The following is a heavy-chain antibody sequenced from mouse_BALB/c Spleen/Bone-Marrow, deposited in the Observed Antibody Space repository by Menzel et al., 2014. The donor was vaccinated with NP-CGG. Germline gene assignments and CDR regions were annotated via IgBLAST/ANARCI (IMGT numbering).Heavy chain of an antibody. J-gene: IGHJ2*01. D-gene: IGHD1-2*01. CDR1: GLTFSSYA. CDR3: ARGGYYYFDS. CDR2: IISGGST. V-gene: IGHV5-6-5*01. Sequence: EVHLVESGGGLVEPGGSLKLSCAASGLTFSSYAMSWVRQTPEKRLEWVASIISGGSTYYPDSVKGGFTISRDNARIILYLQMSSLRSEYTSMYYCARGGYYYFDSWGQGATLTVSS.